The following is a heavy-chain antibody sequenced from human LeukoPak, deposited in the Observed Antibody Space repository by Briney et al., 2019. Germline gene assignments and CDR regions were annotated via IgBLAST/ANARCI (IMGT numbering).Heavy chain of an antibody. CDR3: ARESGSSWRYDWFDP. CDR2: IRAYNGNT. V-gene: IGHV1-18*01. CDR1: GYTVTSYG. D-gene: IGHD6-13*01. Sequence: ASVRVSCKAAGYTVTSYGISWVGEAAGQGVEWLGWIRAYNGNTNYAQNLQGRVTITTDTSTSKAYMELRSLRSDDTAVYYCARESGSSWRYDWFDPWGQGTLVTVSS. J-gene: IGHJ5*02.